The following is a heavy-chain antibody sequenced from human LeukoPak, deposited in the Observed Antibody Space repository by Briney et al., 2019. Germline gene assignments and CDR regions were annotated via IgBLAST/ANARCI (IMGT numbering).Heavy chain of an antibody. CDR2: ISAYNGNT. D-gene: IGHD2-15*01. Sequence: AAVKVSCKAPGYTFTSYGISWVRQAPGQGLKWMGWISAYNGNTNYAQKFQGRVTITADKSTSTAYMELSSLRSEDTAVYYCAKDFRPRGIVVVVAANDYWGQGTLVTVSS. J-gene: IGHJ4*02. CDR3: AKDFRPRGIVVVVAANDY. CDR1: GYTFTSYG. V-gene: IGHV1-18*01.